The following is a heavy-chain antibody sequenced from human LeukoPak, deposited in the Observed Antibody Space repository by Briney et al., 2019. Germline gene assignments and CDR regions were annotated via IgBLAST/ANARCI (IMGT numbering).Heavy chain of an antibody. CDR2: IKQDGSEK. J-gene: IGHJ4*02. Sequence: GGSPRLSCAASGFTFSNYWMSWVRQAPGKGLEWVANIKQDGSEKYYVDSVKGRFTISRDNAKNSLYLQMNSLRADDTAVYYCARGGRAYGDWGQGTLVTVSS. CDR3: ARGGRAYGD. CDR1: GFTFSNYW. V-gene: IGHV3-7*04. D-gene: IGHD3-16*01.